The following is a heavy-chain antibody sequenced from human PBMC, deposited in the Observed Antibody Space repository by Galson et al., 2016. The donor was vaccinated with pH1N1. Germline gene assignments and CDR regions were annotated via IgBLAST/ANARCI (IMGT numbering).Heavy chain of an antibody. CDR3: ARRVQRHLDI. CDR1: GYTFSSYA. Sequence: SVKVSCKASGYTFSSYAINWVRQARGQGLEWMGGIIPIIGTTKYAQKFQGRVTITTDEVTSTVYMELSSLRSEDTAVYYCARRVQRHLDIWGQGTMVTVSS. V-gene: IGHV1-69*05. J-gene: IGHJ3*02. D-gene: IGHD1-1*01. CDR2: IIPIIGTT.